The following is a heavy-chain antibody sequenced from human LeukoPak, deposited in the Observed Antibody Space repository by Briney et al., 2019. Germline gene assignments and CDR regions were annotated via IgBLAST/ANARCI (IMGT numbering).Heavy chain of an antibody. CDR3: ARIGYDILTGYYNVIPFDY. CDR2: ISSSSYI. Sequence: PGGSLRLSCAASGFTFSSYSMNWVRQAPGKGLEWVSSISSSSYIYYADSVKGRFTISRDNAKNSLYLQMNSLRAEDTAVYYCARIGYDILTGYYNVIPFDYWGQGTLVTVSS. D-gene: IGHD3-9*01. J-gene: IGHJ4*02. V-gene: IGHV3-21*01. CDR1: GFTFSSYS.